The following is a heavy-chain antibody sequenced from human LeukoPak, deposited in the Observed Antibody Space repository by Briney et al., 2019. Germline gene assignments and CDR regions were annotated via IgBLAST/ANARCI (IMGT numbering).Heavy chain of an antibody. CDR3: ASNYGDYVENAFDI. V-gene: IGHV4-39*01. CDR1: GGSISSSSYY. CDR2: IYYSGST. D-gene: IGHD4-17*01. J-gene: IGHJ3*02. Sequence: SETLSLTCTVSGGSISSSSYYWGWIRQPPGKGLEWIGSIYYSGSTYYNPSLKSRATISVDTSKNQFSLKLSSVTAADTAVYYCASNYGDYVENAFDIWGQGTMVTVSS.